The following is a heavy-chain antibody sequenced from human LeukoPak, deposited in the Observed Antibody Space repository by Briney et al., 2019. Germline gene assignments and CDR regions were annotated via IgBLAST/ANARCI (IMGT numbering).Heavy chain of an antibody. CDR1: GFTFSSYW. CDR3: TRVFVGDEYSSSGY. D-gene: IGHD6-13*01. V-gene: IGHV3-74*01. Sequence: PGGSLRLSCAASGFTFSSYWMHWVRQAPGKGLVWVSRINSDGSSTRYADYVKGRFTISRDKAKNTLYLQMNSLKVEDTAVYYCTRVFVGDEYSSSGYWGQGTLVTVSS. CDR2: INSDGSST. J-gene: IGHJ4*02.